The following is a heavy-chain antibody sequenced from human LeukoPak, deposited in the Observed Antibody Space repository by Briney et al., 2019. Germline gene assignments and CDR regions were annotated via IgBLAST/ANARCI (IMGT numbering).Heavy chain of an antibody. J-gene: IGHJ5*01. V-gene: IGHV3-13*04. CDR1: GFTFSRYD. CDR3: VRGGEIGFDS. D-gene: IGHD3-16*01. CDR2: IGTGGNT. Sequence: GGSLRLSCAASGFTFSRYDMHWVRQATGKGLEWISSIGTGGNTYYIGSVKGRFTISRENAKSSLYLQMNSLRDGDTAVYYCVRGGEIGFDSWGQGTLVTVSS.